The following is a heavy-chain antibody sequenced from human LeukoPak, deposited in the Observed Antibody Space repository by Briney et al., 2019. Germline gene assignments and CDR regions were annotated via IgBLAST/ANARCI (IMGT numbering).Heavy chain of an antibody. D-gene: IGHD3-10*01. Sequence: GGSLRLPCAASGFTFSSYGMHWVRQAPGKGLEWVAVIWYDGSNKYYADSVKGRFTISRDNSKNTLYLQMNSLRAEDTAVYYCARDPMVRGVNALDYWGQGTLVTVSS. CDR2: IWYDGSNK. J-gene: IGHJ4*02. V-gene: IGHV3-33*01. CDR1: GFTFSSYG. CDR3: ARDPMVRGVNALDY.